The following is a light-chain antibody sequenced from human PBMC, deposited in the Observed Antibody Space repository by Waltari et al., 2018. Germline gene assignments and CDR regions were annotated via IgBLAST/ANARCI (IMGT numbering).Light chain of an antibody. Sequence: QSALTQPASVSGSPGQSITISCTGTSHDGGHYDLVSWHQPHPGKAPKLIIYEVTKRPSGFSNRFSGSKSGNTASLTISGLHTEDEGDYYCCSYSGDLSFGVVFGGGTKLTVL. V-gene: IGLV2-23*02. CDR2: EVT. J-gene: IGLJ2*01. CDR1: SHDGGHYDL. CDR3: CSYSGDLSFGVV.